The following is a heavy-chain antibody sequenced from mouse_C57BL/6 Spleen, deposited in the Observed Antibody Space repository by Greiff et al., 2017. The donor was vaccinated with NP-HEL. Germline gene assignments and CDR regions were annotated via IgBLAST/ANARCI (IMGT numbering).Heavy chain of an antibody. D-gene: IGHD1-1*01. CDR1: GFNIKDDY. V-gene: IGHV14-4*01. CDR3: TTTVVPFDY. J-gene: IGHJ2*01. Sequence: EVKLMESGAELVRPGASVKLSCTASGFNIKDDYMHWVKQRPEQGLEWIGWIDPENGDTEYASKFQGKATITADTSSNTAYLQLSSLTSEDTAVYYCTTTVVPFDYWGQGTTLTVSS. CDR2: IDPENGDT.